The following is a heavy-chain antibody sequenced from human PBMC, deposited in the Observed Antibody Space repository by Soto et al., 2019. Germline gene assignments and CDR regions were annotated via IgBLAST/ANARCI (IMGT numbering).Heavy chain of an antibody. Sequence: ASVKGSCKASGYTFSGYYMHWVRQAPVQGLEWRGWINPNSGGTNKAQKLQGRVTMTRDTSISTAYMELSRLRSDDTAVYYCARVGIAAIDYWGQGTLVTVSS. J-gene: IGHJ4*02. CDR2: INPNSGGT. D-gene: IGHD6-25*01. CDR3: ARVGIAAIDY. CDR1: GYTFSGYY. V-gene: IGHV1-2*02.